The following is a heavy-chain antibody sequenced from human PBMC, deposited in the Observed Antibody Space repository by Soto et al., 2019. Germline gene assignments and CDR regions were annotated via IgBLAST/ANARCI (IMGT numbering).Heavy chain of an antibody. CDR3: ARKLRYCSSTSCSYYGMDA. Sequence: SQTLSLTCAISGDSVSSNSAAWNWIRQSPSRGLEWLGRTYYRSKWYNDYAVSVKSRITINPDTSKNQFSLQLNSVTPEDTAVYYCARKLRYCSSTSCSYYGMDAWGQGTTVTVSS. V-gene: IGHV6-1*01. CDR1: GDSVSSNSAA. CDR2: TYYRSKWYN. J-gene: IGHJ6*02. D-gene: IGHD2-2*01.